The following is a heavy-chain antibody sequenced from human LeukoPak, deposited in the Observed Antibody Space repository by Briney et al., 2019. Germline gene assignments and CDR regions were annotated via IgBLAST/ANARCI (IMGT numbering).Heavy chain of an antibody. CDR3: ASPVVPAAIGDAFDI. Sequence: ASVKVSCKASGYTFTSYGISWVRQAPGQGLEWMGWISAYNGNTNYTQKLQGRVTMTTDTSTSTAYMELRSLRSDDTAVYYCASPVVPAAIGDAFDIWGQGTMVTVSS. V-gene: IGHV1-18*01. D-gene: IGHD2-2*02. J-gene: IGHJ3*02. CDR2: ISAYNGNT. CDR1: GYTFTSYG.